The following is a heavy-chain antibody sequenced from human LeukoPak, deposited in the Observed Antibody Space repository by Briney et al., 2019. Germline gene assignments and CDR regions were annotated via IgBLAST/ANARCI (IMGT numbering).Heavy chain of an antibody. D-gene: IGHD2-2*02. CDR1: GYTFTAYY. Sequence: ASVKVSCKASGYTFTAYYMHWVRQAPGQGLEWMGWINPNSGGTNYAQKFQGRVTMTRDTSISTAYMELSRLRSDDTAVYYCARGPNIVVVPAAINYYYYYMDVWGKGTTVTVSS. CDR2: INPNSGGT. J-gene: IGHJ6*03. CDR3: ARGPNIVVVPAAINYYYYYMDV. V-gene: IGHV1-2*02.